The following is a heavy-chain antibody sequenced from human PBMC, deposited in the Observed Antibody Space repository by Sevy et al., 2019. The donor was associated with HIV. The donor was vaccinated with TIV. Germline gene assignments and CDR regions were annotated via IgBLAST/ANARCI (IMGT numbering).Heavy chain of an antibody. J-gene: IGHJ3*02. CDR2: INHSGST. CDR1: GGSFSDYF. D-gene: IGHD3-3*01. Sequence: SETLSLTCAVYGGSFSDYFWSWIRQPPGKGLEWIGEINHSGSTNYNPSLKSRVTISVDTSKNQFSLKLNSVTAADTAVHYCARELNLTECAFDIWGQGTMVTVSS. CDR3: ARELNLTECAFDI. V-gene: IGHV4-34*01.